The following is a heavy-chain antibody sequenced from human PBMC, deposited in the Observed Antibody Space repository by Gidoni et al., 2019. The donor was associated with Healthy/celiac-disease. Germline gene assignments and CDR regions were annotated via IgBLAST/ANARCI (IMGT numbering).Heavy chain of an antibody. V-gene: IGHV4-39*01. Sequence: QLQLQESGPGLVKPSETLSLTCTVSGGSISSSSYYWGWIRQPPGKGLAWIGSIYYSGSTYYNPSLKSRVTISVDTSKNQFSLKLSSVTAADTAVYYCARSSITIFGVVIYYWGQGTLVTVSS. CDR3: ARSSITIFGVVIYY. CDR1: GGSISSSSYY. J-gene: IGHJ4*02. D-gene: IGHD3-3*01. CDR2: IYYSGST.